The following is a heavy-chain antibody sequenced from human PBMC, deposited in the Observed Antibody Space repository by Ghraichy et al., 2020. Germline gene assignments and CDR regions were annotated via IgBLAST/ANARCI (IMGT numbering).Heavy chain of an antibody. Sequence: ASVQVSCKASGYSFTSYYMHWVRQAPGQGLEWMGMINPSGGSTSYAQKFQGRLTVTRDTSTSTVYVELSSLRSEDTAVYYCARGSSELPRSVFDIWGQGTLVTVSS. CDR3: ARGSSELPRSVFDI. CDR1: GYSFTSYY. J-gene: IGHJ3*02. V-gene: IGHV1-46*01. CDR2: INPSGGST. D-gene: IGHD1-26*01.